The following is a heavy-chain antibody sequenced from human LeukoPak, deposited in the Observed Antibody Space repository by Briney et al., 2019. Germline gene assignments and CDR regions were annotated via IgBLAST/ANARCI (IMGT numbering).Heavy chain of an antibody. Sequence: SETLSLTCAVYGGSFSGYYWSWIRQPPGKGLEWIGEINHSGSTNYNPSLKSRVTISVDTSKNQFSLKLSSVTAADTAVYYCARGHYYGSGSPALDIWGQGTMVTVSS. J-gene: IGHJ3*02. D-gene: IGHD3-10*01. CDR1: GGSFSGYY. V-gene: IGHV4-34*01. CDR3: ARGHYYGSGSPALDI. CDR2: INHSGST.